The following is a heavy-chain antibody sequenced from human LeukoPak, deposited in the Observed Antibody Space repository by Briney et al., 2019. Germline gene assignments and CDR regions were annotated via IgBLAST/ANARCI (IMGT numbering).Heavy chain of an antibody. V-gene: IGHV1-2*02. CDR1: GYTFTGYY. CDR3: ARELQVGATLAFDY. J-gene: IGHJ4*02. CDR2: INPNSGGT. D-gene: IGHD1-26*01. Sequence: ASVKVSCKASGYTFTGYYMHWVRQAPGQGLEWMGWINPNSGGTNYAQKFQGRVTMTRDTSISTAYMELSRLRSDDTAVYYCARELQVGATLAFDYWGQGTLVTVSS.